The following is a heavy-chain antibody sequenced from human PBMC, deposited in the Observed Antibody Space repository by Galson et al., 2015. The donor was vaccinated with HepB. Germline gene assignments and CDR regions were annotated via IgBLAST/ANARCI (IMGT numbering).Heavy chain of an antibody. CDR1: GYTFTSYA. J-gene: IGHJ6*03. Sequence: SVKVSCKASGYTFTSYAMHWVRQAPGQRLEWMGWINAGNGNTKYSQKFQGRVTITRDTSASTAYMELSSLRSEDTAVYYCARGVELLPTYYYYYYMDVWGKGTTVTVSS. CDR3: ARGVELLPTYYYYYYMDV. D-gene: IGHD1-7*01. V-gene: IGHV1-3*01. CDR2: INAGNGNT.